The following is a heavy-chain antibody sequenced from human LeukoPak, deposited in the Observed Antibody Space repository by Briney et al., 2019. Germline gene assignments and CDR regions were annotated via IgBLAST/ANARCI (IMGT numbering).Heavy chain of an antibody. D-gene: IGHD6-13*01. V-gene: IGHV4-39*07. CDR2: IYYSGST. CDR1: GGSISSSSYY. Sequence: PSETLSLTCTVSGGSISSSSYYWGWIRQPPGKGLEWIGSIYYSGSTYYNPSLKSRVTISVDTSKNQFSLKLSSVTAADTAVYYCARGPSPSSIARIAAAGTSGLDYWGQGTLVTVSS. J-gene: IGHJ4*02. CDR3: ARGPSPSSIARIAAAGTSGLDY.